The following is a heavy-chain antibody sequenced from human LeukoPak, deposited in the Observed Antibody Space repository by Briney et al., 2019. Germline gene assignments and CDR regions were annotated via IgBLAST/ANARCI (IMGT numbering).Heavy chain of an antibody. D-gene: IGHD1-26*01. Sequence: GGSLRLSCAASRFTFNSYAMSWVRQAPGKGLEWVSVIGGSNGITFYVGSVKGRFSISRDNSRNTLYLQMNSLRAEDMAVYYCVKDASSGTYYDYWGQGTLVTVSS. CDR3: VKDASSGTYYDY. V-gene: IGHV3-23*01. J-gene: IGHJ4*02. CDR1: RFTFNSYA. CDR2: IGGSNGIT.